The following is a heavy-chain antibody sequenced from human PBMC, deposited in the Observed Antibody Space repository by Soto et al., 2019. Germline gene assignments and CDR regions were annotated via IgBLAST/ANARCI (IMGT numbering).Heavy chain of an antibody. CDR2: IIPIFGTA. D-gene: IGHD1-26*01. V-gene: IGHV1-69*01. J-gene: IGHJ4*02. CDR1: GGTFSSYS. CDR3: ARDGGRHSGGIDY. Sequence: QVQLVQSGAEVKKPGSSVKVSCKASGGTFSSYSINWVRQAPGQGLEWMGEIIPIFGTANYAQKFQGSVTTTADESTSAAYMELSSLGSEDTAVYYCARDGGRHSGGIDYWGQGTLVTVSS.